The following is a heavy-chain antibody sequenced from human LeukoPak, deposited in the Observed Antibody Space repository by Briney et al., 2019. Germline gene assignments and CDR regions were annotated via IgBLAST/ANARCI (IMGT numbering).Heavy chain of an antibody. CDR2: IKSKTDGGTT. D-gene: IGHD1-26*01. CDR3: TTGFDGSYSYYFDY. CDR1: GFTFSNAW. V-gene: IGHV3-15*01. J-gene: IGHJ4*02. Sequence: GGSLRLSCAASGFTFSNAWMSWVRQAPGKGLEWVGRIKSKTDGGTTDYAAPVKGRFTISRDDSKNTLYLQMNSLKTEDTAVYYCTTGFDGSYSYYFDYWGQGTLVTVSS.